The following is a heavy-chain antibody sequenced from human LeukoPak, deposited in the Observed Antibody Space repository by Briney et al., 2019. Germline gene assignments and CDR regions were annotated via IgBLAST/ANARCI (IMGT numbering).Heavy chain of an antibody. J-gene: IGHJ4*02. CDR1: GFTFSSYW. CDR2: INTDGSRT. CDR3: ARVYLERLTAGYFDH. Sequence: GGSLRLSCAASGFTFSSYWMYWVRQAPGKGLVWVSRINTDGSRTSYADSVKGRFTISRDNSKSTLYLQMNSLRDDDSAAYFCARVYLERLTAGYFDHWGQGTQVTVSP. V-gene: IGHV3-74*01. D-gene: IGHD2-8*01.